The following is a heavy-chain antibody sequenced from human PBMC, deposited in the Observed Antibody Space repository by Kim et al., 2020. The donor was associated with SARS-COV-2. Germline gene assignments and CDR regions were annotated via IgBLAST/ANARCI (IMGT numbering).Heavy chain of an antibody. J-gene: IGHJ4*02. Sequence: ADSGKGRSTTSGDNAKNSQYLQMNSLRAEATAVYYCARVSYDSSGHSDYWGQGTLVTVSS. D-gene: IGHD3-22*01. CDR3: ARVSYDSSGHSDY. V-gene: IGHV3-11*01.